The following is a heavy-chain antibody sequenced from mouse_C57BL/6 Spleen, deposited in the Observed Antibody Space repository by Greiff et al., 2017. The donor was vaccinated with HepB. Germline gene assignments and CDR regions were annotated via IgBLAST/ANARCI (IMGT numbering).Heavy chain of an antibody. D-gene: IGHD4-1*01. Sequence: EVHLVESGPELVKPGASVKIPCKASGYTFTDYNMDWVKQSHGKSLEWIGDINPNNGGTIYNQKFKGKATLTVDKSSSTAYMELRSLTSEDTAVYYCARLAWLGRYFDYWGQGTTLTVSS. CDR2: INPNNGGT. J-gene: IGHJ2*01. CDR3: ARLAWLGRYFDY. V-gene: IGHV1-18*01. CDR1: GYTFTDYN.